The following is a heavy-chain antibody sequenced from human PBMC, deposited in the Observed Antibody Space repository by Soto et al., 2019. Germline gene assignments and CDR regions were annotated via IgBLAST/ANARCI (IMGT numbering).Heavy chain of an antibody. CDR3: ARHLPYCGGDCYSLDY. D-gene: IGHD2-21*02. CDR2: IYYSAST. V-gene: IGHV4-61*05. Sequence: SETLSLTCTVSGGSISSSGHYWGWIRQPPGKGLEWIGYIYYSASTNYSPSLKSRVTISVDTSKNQFSLNLSSVTAADTAVYYCARHLPYCGGDCYSLDYWGQGTLVTVSS. CDR1: GGSISSSGHY. J-gene: IGHJ4*02.